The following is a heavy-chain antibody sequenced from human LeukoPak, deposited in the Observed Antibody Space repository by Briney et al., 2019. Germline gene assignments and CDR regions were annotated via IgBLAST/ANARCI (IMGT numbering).Heavy chain of an antibody. CDR2: IIPIFVTA. Sequence: GASVKVSCKASGGTFSSYAISWVRQAPGQGLEWMGGIIPIFVTANYAQKFQGRVTITADESTSTAYMELSSLRSEDTAVYYCARDLTIFGVVNSTYYYGMDVWGQGTTVTVSS. J-gene: IGHJ6*02. D-gene: IGHD3-3*01. CDR3: ARDLTIFGVVNSTYYYGMDV. CDR1: GGTFSSYA. V-gene: IGHV1-69*13.